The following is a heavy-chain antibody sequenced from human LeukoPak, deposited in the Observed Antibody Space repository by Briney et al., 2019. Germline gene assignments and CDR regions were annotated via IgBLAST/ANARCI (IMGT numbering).Heavy chain of an antibody. V-gene: IGHV5-51*01. Sequence: GASVKVSCKASGYTFTRYDINWVRQMPGKGLEWMGIIYPGDSDTRYSPSLQGQVTISVDKSITTAYVQWSSLKASDSAMYYCAREGTTGGYYDYWGQGTLVTVSS. CDR2: IYPGDSDT. CDR1: GYTFTRYD. J-gene: IGHJ4*02. D-gene: IGHD1-7*01. CDR3: AREGTTGGYYDY.